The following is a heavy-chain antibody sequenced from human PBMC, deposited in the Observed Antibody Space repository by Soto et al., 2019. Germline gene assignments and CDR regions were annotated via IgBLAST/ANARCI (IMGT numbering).Heavy chain of an antibody. CDR1: GGSISSYY. D-gene: IGHD6-13*01. CDR2: IYYSGST. CDR3: ARGPLCEAAGTCGRFDP. Sequence: SETLSLTCTVSGGSISSYYWSWIRQPPGKGLEWIGYIYYSGSTNYNPSLKSRVTISVDTSKNQFSLKLSSVTAAATAVYYCARGPLCEAAGTCGRFDPWGQGTLVTVSS. J-gene: IGHJ5*02. V-gene: IGHV4-59*01.